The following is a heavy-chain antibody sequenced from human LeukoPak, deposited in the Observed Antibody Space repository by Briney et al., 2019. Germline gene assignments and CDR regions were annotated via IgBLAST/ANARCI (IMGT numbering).Heavy chain of an antibody. CDR1: GGSISSYY. CDR3: ARVLDLSKRGLDAFDI. Sequence: SETLSLTCTVSGGSISSYYWSWIRQPPGKGLEWIGYIYYSGSTNYNPSLKSRVTISVDTSKKQFSLKLSSATAADTAVYYCARVLDLSKRGLDAFDIWGQGTMVTVSS. CDR2: IYYSGST. V-gene: IGHV4-59*01. D-gene: IGHD3-16*01. J-gene: IGHJ3*02.